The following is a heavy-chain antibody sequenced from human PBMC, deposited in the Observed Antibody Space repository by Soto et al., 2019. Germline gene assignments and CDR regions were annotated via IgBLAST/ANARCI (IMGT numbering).Heavy chain of an antibody. J-gene: IGHJ5*02. Sequence: PSLTCAVSGFSISSGYYWGWIRQPPGQGLEWIGSIYHSGSAYHNPSLKSRVTISVDTSKNQFSLKLTSVTAADTAVYYCARGGKAAAGSYNWFDPWGQGTLVTVSS. CDR1: GFSISSGYY. D-gene: IGHD6-13*01. CDR2: IYHSGSA. V-gene: IGHV4-38-2*01. CDR3: ARGGKAAAGSYNWFDP.